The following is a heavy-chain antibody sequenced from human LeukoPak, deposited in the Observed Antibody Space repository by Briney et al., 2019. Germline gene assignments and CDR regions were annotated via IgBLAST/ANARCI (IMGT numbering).Heavy chain of an antibody. J-gene: IGHJ4*02. CDR2: IYYSGST. Sequence: PSETLSLTCTVSGGSISSYYWSWIRQPPGKGLEWIGYIYYSGSTNYNPSLKSRVTISVDTSKNQFSLKLSSVAAADTAVYYCARAGGIAAAGVDYWGQGTLVTVSS. V-gene: IGHV4-59*01. CDR3: ARAGGIAAAGVDY. CDR1: GGSISSYY. D-gene: IGHD6-25*01.